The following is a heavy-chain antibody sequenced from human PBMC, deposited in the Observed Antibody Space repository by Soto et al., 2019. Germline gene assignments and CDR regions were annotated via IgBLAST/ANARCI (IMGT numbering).Heavy chain of an antibody. CDR1: GGSMRNVY. J-gene: IGHJ4*03. V-gene: IGHV4-59*01. D-gene: IGHD2-15*01. CDR3: ARAHAPTLPFDY. Sequence: PSETLFLTCTVSGGSMRNVYWSWIRQPPGKRLEWIGFIFHSGNAKYNPSLKSRVTISIDTSKSQFSLSLDSVTAADTAVYSCARAHAPTLPFDYWGLGTLVTVSS. CDR2: IFHSGNA.